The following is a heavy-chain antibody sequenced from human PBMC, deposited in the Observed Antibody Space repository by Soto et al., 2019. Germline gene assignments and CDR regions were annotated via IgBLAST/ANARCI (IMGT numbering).Heavy chain of an antibody. CDR3: AKDRAPMVRGVILSYSPFDY. D-gene: IGHD3-10*01. Sequence: GGSLRLSCAASGFTFDDYAMHWVRQAPGKGLEWVSGISWNSGSIGYADSVKGRFTISRDNAKNSLYLQMNSLRAEDTALYYCAKDRAPMVRGVILSYSPFDYWGQGTLVTVSS. J-gene: IGHJ4*02. CDR2: ISWNSGSI. V-gene: IGHV3-9*01. CDR1: GFTFDDYA.